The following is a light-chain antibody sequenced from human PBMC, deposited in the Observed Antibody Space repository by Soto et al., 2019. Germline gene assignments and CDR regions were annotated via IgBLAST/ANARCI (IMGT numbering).Light chain of an antibody. CDR1: TNDVGDYNY. CDR2: EVS. CDR3: SSYSDSDTKI. V-gene: IGLV2-14*01. Sequence: QSVLTQPASVSGSPGQSITISCTGTTNDVGDYNYVAWYQQHSGKVPRLMIYEVSNRPPGVSGRFSGSKSDTTAYLTISGLQAEDEADYYCSSYSDSDTKIFGTGTKLTVL. J-gene: IGLJ1*01.